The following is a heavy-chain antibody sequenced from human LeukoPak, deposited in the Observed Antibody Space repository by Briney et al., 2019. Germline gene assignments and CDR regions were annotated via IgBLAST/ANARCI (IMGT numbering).Heavy chain of an antibody. J-gene: IGHJ3*02. CDR3: ATWGRGWRPNADALDI. D-gene: IGHD3-16*01. CDR2: IIPILGKR. CDR1: GGTXSSYG. Sequence: GASVKVSCKASGGTXSSYGISWVRQAPGQGLEWMGRIIPILGKRNDAQKFRGRVTITADRSTSTVYMEMSSLRSEVTALYYCATWGRGWRPNADALDIWGQGTMVTVSS. V-gene: IGHV1-69*04.